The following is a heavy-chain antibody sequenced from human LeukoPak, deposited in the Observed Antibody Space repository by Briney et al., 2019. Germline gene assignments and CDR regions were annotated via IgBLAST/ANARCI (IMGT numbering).Heavy chain of an antibody. CDR1: GFNFNDSG. V-gene: IGHV3-20*04. Sequence: GGSLRLSCAASGFNFNDSGMSWVRQAPGKGLEWVSGINWNGSSRGYADSLKGRFTISRDNAKNSLYLQMNSLRAEDTALYYCARPLGITGTTPFDYWGQGTLVTVSS. D-gene: IGHD1-7*01. CDR2: INWNGSSR. J-gene: IGHJ4*02. CDR3: ARPLGITGTTPFDY.